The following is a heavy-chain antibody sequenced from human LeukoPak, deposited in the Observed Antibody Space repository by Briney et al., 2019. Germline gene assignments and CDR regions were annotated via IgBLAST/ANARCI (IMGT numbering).Heavy chain of an antibody. CDR3: ARESRVVVPAAIDY. CDR2: IYYSGST. D-gene: IGHD2-2*01. CDR1: GGSISSGGYY. J-gene: IGHJ4*02. V-gene: IGHV4-31*03. Sequence: SETLSLTCTVSGGSISSGGYYWSWIRQHPGKGLEWIGYIYYSGSTYYNPSLKSRVTISVDTSKNQFSLKLSSVTAADTAVYYCARESRVVVPAAIDYWGQGTPVTVSS.